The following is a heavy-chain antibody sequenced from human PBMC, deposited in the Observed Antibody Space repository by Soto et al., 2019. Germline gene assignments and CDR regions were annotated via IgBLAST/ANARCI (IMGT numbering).Heavy chain of an antibody. CDR3: ARDASYGPYYFDY. J-gene: IGHJ4*02. Sequence: SVKVSCKASGGTFSSYAISWVRQAPGQGLEWMGGIIPIFGTANYAQKFQGRVTITADESTSTAYMELSSLRSEDTAVYYCARDASYGPYYFDYWGQGTLVTVSS. CDR1: GGTFSSYA. V-gene: IGHV1-69*13. D-gene: IGHD5-18*01. CDR2: IIPIFGTA.